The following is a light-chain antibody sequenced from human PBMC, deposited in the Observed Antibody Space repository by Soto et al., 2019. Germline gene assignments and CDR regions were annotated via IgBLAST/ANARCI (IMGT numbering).Light chain of an antibody. J-gene: IGKJ4*01. CDR2: AAS. V-gene: IGKV1-27*01. CDR3: QTYNGAPF. CDR1: QGISNY. Sequence: DIQMTQSPSSLTASVGDRVTITCRATQGISNYLAWYQQRPGKVPTLLIFAASTLQSGVPSRFSGSGSGTEFTLTISSLQAEDVATYYCQTYNGAPFFGGGTKVEIK.